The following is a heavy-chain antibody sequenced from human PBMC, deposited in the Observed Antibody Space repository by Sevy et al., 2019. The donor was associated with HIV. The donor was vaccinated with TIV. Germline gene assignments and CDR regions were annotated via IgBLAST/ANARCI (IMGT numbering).Heavy chain of an antibody. CDR2: IKRKTDGGTT. Sequence: GGSLRLSCAASGFTFSNAAMNWVRQAPGKGLEWVGRIKRKTDGGTTDYAAPVKGRLTISRDDLKNMVYLQMNGLKTEDTAVYYCTTALSLDYDFWTGSFTLDWFDPWGQGTLVTVSS. D-gene: IGHD3-3*01. CDR1: GFTFSNAA. V-gene: IGHV3-15*07. CDR3: TTALSLDYDFWTGSFTLDWFDP. J-gene: IGHJ5*02.